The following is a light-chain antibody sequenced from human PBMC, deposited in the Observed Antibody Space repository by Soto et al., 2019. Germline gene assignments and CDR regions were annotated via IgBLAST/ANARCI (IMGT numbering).Light chain of an antibody. CDR3: QQYNSYSIA. CDR1: QSISSS. Sequence: INLTQSPASLLASAGETVTIACRASQSISSSLAWYQQKPGKAPKLLIYDASSLQSGVPSRFSGSGSGTEFTLTISSLQPDDFATYYCQQYNSYSIAFGQGTRLEIK. V-gene: IGKV1-5*01. CDR2: DAS. J-gene: IGKJ5*01.